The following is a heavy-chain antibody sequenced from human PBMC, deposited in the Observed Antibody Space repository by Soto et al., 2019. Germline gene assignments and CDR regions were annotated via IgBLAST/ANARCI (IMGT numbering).Heavy chain of an antibody. V-gene: IGHV4-34*01. Sequence: ASETLSLTCAVYGGSFSGYYWSWIRQPPGKGLEWIGEINHSGSTNYNPSLKSRVTISVDTSKNQFSLKLSSVTAADTAVYYCARAQRVRWLNKGLHFDYWGQGTLVTVSS. CDR1: GGSFSGYY. J-gene: IGHJ4*02. CDR3: ARAQRVRWLNKGLHFDY. CDR2: INHSGST. D-gene: IGHD2-15*01.